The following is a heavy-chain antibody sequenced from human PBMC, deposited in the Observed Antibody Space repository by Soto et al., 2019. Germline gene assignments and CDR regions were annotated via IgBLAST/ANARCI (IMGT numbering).Heavy chain of an antibody. J-gene: IGHJ6*03. CDR2: IYYSGST. V-gene: IGHV4-59*08. Sequence: SETLSLTCTVSGGSISSYYWSWIRQPPGKGLEWIGYIYYSGSTNYNPSLKSRVTISVDTSKNQFSLKLSSVTAADTAVYYCARHPQIRGYYYYYYMDVWGKGTTVTVSS. CDR3: ARHPQIRGYYYYYYMDV. CDR1: GGSISSYY.